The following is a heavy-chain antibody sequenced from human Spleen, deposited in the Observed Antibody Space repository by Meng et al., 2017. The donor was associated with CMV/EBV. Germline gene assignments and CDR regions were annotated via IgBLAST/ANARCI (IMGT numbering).Heavy chain of an antibody. Sequence: SVKVSCKASGYTFTGYYMHWVRQAPGQGLEWMGGIIPILGETTYAQKFQGRVTITADKSTRTAYMDLSSLRSEDTAVYYCARDVSVSGMDVWGQGTTVTVSS. V-gene: IGHV1-69*10. CDR2: IIPILGET. D-gene: IGHD5/OR15-5a*01. CDR1: GYTFTGYY. J-gene: IGHJ6*02. CDR3: ARDVSVSGMDV.